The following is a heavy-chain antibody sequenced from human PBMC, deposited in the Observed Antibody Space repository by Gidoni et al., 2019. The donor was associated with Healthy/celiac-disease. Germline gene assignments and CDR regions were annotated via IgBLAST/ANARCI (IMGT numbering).Heavy chain of an antibody. CDR1: GGTFSSYT. D-gene: IGHD3-3*01. J-gene: IGHJ5*02. V-gene: IGHV1-69*02. Sequence: QVQLVQSGAEVKKPGSSVKVSCKASGGTFSSYTISWVRQAPGQGLEWMGRIIPILGIANYAQKFQGRVTITADKSTSTAYMELSSLRSEDTAVYYCARVRFSYNWFDPWGQGTLVTVSS. CDR3: ARVRFSYNWFDP. CDR2: IIPILGIA.